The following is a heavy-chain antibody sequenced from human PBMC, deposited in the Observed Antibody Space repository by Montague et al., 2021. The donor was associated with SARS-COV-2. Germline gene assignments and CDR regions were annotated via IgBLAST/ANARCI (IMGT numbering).Heavy chain of an antibody. J-gene: IGHJ4*02. D-gene: IGHD5-12*01. Sequence: SLRLSCAASGFSFSSYHMNWVRQAPGKGLEWVSSISPSGDCIYSXXSLKGRFIISRDNAKNSLYLQMSNLRAEDTAIYYCARASWIVATVPDYWGQGTLVTVSS. V-gene: IGHV3-21*01. CDR2: ISPSGDCI. CDR1: GFSFSSYH. CDR3: ARASWIVATVPDY.